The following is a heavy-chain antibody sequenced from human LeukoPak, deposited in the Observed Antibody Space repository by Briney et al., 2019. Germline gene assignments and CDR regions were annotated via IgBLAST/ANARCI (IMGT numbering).Heavy chain of an antibody. V-gene: IGHV1-69*01. CDR1: GGNFSSYA. J-gene: IGHJ3*02. CDR3: ARGHRVEYSSSWDDAFDI. D-gene: IGHD6-6*01. CDR2: IIPIFGTA. Sequence: SVKVSCKASGGNFSSYAISWVRQAPGQGLEWMGGIIPIFGTANYAQKFQGRVTITADESTSTAYMELSSLRSEDTAVYYCARGHRVEYSSSWDDAFDIWGQGTMVTVSS.